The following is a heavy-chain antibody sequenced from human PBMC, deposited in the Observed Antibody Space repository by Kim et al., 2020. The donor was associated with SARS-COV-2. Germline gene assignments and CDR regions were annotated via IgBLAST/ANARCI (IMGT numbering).Heavy chain of an antibody. CDR1: GFTFSSYS. CDR2: ISSSSSYI. CDR3: ARGRDSSSWSFTNY. J-gene: IGHJ4*02. D-gene: IGHD6-13*01. Sequence: GGSLRLSCAASGFTFSSYSMNWVRQAPGKGLEWVSSISSSSSYIYYADSVKGRFTISRDNAKNSLYLQMNSLRAEDTAVYYCARGRDSSSWSFTNYWGQGTLVTVSS. V-gene: IGHV3-21*01.